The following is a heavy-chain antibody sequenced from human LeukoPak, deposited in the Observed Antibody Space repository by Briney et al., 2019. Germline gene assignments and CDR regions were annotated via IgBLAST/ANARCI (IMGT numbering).Heavy chain of an antibody. D-gene: IGHD1-1*01. J-gene: IGHJ5*02. Sequence: SETLSLTCTVSGGSISSGGYYWSWIRQHPGKGLEWIGYIYYSGSTYYNPSLKSRVTISVDTSKNQFSLKLSSVTDADTAVYYCARDTTRGGWFDPGGQGTLVTVSS. CDR2: IYYSGST. CDR3: ARDTTRGGWFDP. CDR1: GGSISSGGYY. V-gene: IGHV4-31*03.